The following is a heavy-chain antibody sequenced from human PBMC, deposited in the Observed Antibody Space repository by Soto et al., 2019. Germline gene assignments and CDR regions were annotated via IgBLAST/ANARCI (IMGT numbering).Heavy chain of an antibody. CDR2: IYHTVTP. J-gene: IGHJ1*01. CDR1: GDSISSTHW. V-gene: IGHV4-4*02. D-gene: IGHD2-21*01. Sequence: QVHLRQSGPGLVKPSGTLSLTCAVSGDSISSTHWWTWVRQPPGKGLEWIGEIYHTVTPKYNASHIRRATISVVKPNNQFSLELDSVTAADTSIYYCATLPHRIVGKLLPIPSWVKGILVSVSS. CDR3: ATLPHRIVGKLLPIPS.